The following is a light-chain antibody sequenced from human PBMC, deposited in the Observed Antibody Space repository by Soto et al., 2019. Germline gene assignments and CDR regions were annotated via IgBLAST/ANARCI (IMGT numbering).Light chain of an antibody. V-gene: IGKV3-11*01. CDR2: DAS. CDR3: QQRSNWPPVT. Sequence: EIVLTQSPATLSLSPGERATLSCRASQSVSSYLAWYQQKPGQTPRLLIYDASNRAIGIPARFSGSGSGTDFTLTIISLEPEDFAIYYCQQRSNWPPVTFGGGTKVEIK. CDR1: QSVSSY. J-gene: IGKJ4*01.